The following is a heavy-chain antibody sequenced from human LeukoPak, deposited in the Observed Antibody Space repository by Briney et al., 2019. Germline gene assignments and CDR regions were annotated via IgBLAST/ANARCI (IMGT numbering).Heavy chain of an antibody. CDR3: ARSSHGFS. D-gene: IGHD3-10*01. Sequence: GGSLRLSCAVSGFTLRSYDMSRVRQAPGKGLEWVSAITSGGSTYDADSVKGRFAVSRDNSYNSLSLQMNSLRAEDTAVYYCARSSHGFSWGQGTLVTVSS. V-gene: IGHV3-23*01. J-gene: IGHJ5*02. CDR2: ITSGGST. CDR1: GFTLRSYD.